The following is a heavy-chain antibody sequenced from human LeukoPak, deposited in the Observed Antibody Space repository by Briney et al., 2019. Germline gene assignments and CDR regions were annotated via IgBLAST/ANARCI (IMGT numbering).Heavy chain of an antibody. CDR2: INHSGNT. Sequence: SETLSLTCAVYGGSFSGYYWSWIRQPPGKGLEWIGEINHSGNTNYNPSLKRRVTISVDTSKNQFSLQLSSVTAADTAVYYCARGLGYCSSTSCSFDYWGQGTLVTVSS. CDR3: ARGLGYCSSTSCSFDY. V-gene: IGHV4-34*01. D-gene: IGHD2-2*01. CDR1: GGSFSGYY. J-gene: IGHJ4*02.